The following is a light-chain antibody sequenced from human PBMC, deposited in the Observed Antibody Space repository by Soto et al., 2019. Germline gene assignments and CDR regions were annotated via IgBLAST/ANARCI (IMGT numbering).Light chain of an antibody. CDR1: ERVDNF. V-gene: IGKV3-11*01. CDR3: QQRTNWLYT. CDR2: DGS. J-gene: IGKJ2*01. Sequence: EIVLTQSPATLSLSPGERATLSCRASERVDNFLAWYQQRPGQAPRLLIYDGSSRAAGIPARFRGSGSGTDFTLTISSLEPEDSAIYYCQQRTNWLYTFGQGTRQEIQ.